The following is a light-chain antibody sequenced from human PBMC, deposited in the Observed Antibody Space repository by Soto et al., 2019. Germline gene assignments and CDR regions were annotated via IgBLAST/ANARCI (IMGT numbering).Light chain of an antibody. CDR2: DAS. J-gene: IGKJ1*01. CDR3: QQYATRPWT. CDR1: QSVSGSY. V-gene: IGKV3-20*01. Sequence: EIVLTQSPGTLSLSPGERATLSCRARQSVSGSYLAWYQQKPGQSPRLLIYDASSRATGIPDRFSGSESGTDFTLTISRLEPEDFAVYYCQQYATRPWTFGQGTKVESK.